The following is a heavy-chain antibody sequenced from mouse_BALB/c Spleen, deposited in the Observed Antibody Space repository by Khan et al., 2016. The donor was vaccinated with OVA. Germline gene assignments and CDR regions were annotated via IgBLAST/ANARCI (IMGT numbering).Heavy chain of an antibody. J-gene: IGHJ4*01. Sequence: QVQLQQSGPEVVKPGTLVKIFCKASGYTFISYDINWVKQRPGQGLEWIGWIYPGDGTTKYNEKFKGKATLTADESSSTAYMQCSSLTSENSAVYYGAREGLQGVAMDYWGQGTSVTVSS. CDR2: IYPGDGTT. CDR1: GYTFISYD. D-gene: IGHD2-4*01. CDR3: AREGLQGVAMDY. V-gene: IGHV1S56*01.